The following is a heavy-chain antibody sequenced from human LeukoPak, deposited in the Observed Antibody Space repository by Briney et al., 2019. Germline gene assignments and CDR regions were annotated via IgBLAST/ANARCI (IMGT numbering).Heavy chain of an antibody. CDR2: INPSGGST. CDR3: ARRAGFDY. Sequence: ASVKVSCKASGYTFTSYDMHWVRQAPGQGLEWMGIINPSGGSTIYAQNFQDRVTMTRDTSTSIVYMELSSVRSEDTAVYYCARRAGFDYWGQGTLVTVSS. CDR1: GYTFTSYD. V-gene: IGHV1-46*01. J-gene: IGHJ4*02.